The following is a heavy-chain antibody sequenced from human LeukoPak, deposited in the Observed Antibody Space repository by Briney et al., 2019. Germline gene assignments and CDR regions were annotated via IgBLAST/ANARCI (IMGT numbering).Heavy chain of an antibody. CDR2: IYYSGST. CDR3: ARILGYCSSTSCHHVDY. Sequence: SQTLSLTCTVSGGSISSGGYYWRWIRQHPGKGLEWIGYIYYSGSTYYNPSLKSRATISVDTTKNQFSLKLSSVTAADTAVYYCARILGYCSSTSCHHVDYWGQGTLVTVSS. D-gene: IGHD2-2*01. CDR1: GGSISSGGYY. J-gene: IGHJ4*02. V-gene: IGHV4-31*03.